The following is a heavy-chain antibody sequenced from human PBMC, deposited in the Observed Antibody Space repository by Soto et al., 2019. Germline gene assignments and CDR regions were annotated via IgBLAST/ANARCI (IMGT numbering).Heavy chain of an antibody. Sequence: QVQLVQSGAEVKKPGASVKVSCKASGYTFTGYYMHWVRQAPGQGLEWMGWINPNSGGTNYAQKLQGRVTMTRDTSISTAYMELSRLRSDDTAVYYCAREVQWLDASFNDYWGQGTLVTVSS. V-gene: IGHV1-2*02. J-gene: IGHJ4*02. D-gene: IGHD6-19*01. CDR3: AREVQWLDASFNDY. CDR1: GYTFTGYY. CDR2: INPNSGGT.